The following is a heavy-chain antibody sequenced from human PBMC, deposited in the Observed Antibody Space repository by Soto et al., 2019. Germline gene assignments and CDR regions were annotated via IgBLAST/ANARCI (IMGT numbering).Heavy chain of an antibody. CDR1: GYTFTGYY. D-gene: IGHD3-10*01. Sequence: ASVKVSCKASGYTFTGYYIHWVRQAPGQGLEWMGWIKPNSGGTNYAQKFQGWVTMTRDTSISTAYMELSRLRSDDTAVYYCARALYGSGSYGFYYGMDVWGQGTTVTVSS. J-gene: IGHJ6*02. CDR3: ARALYGSGSYGFYYGMDV. V-gene: IGHV1-2*04. CDR2: IKPNSGGT.